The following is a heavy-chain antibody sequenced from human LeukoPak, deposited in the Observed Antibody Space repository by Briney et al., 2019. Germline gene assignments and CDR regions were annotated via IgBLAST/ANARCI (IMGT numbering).Heavy chain of an antibody. CDR2: IYYSGST. CDR1: GVSISSGDYY. Sequence: KSSETLSLTCTVSGVSISSGDYYWSWIRQPPGKGLEWIGYIYYSGSTYYNPSLKSRVTISVDTSKNQFSLKLSSVTAADTAVYYCARENLYGDYYGMDVWGQGTTVTVSS. J-gene: IGHJ6*02. CDR3: ARENLYGDYYGMDV. D-gene: IGHD4-17*01. V-gene: IGHV4-30-4*01.